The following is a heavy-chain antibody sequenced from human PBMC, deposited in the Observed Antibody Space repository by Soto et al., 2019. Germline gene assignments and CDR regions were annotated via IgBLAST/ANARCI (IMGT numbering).Heavy chain of an antibody. CDR2: IYHRGST. J-gene: IGHJ4*02. D-gene: IGHD3-10*01. CDR1: GGSISSGGYS. CDR3: ARVRGSWFGELLGTDYFDY. Sequence: QLQLQESGSGLVKPSQTLSLTCAVSGGSISSGGYSWSWIRQPPGKGLEWIGYIYHRGSTYYNPSLKSRVPTSVDRAKNQSPRQLSSVTAADTAVYYCARVRGSWFGELLGTDYFDYWGQGTLVTVSS. V-gene: IGHV4-30-2*01.